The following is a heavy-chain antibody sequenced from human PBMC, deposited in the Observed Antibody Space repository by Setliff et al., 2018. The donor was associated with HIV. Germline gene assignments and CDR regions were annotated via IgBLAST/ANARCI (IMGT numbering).Heavy chain of an antibody. CDR2: VSQSGST. V-gene: IGHV4-39*01. Sequence: PSETLSLTCSVSGVSINRTDHYWGWIRQSPGKSLEWIGSVSQSGSTYYNPSLKSRITISVDRSKNLFSLKLISVTAADQGVYYCARVPVPGANWFDPWGLGTQVTVS. J-gene: IGHJ5*02. CDR1: GVSINRTDHY. CDR3: ARVPVPGANWFDP.